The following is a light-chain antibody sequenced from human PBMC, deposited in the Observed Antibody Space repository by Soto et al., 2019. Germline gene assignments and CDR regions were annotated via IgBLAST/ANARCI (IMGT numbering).Light chain of an antibody. CDR2: GSS. CDR1: QSISSNY. CDR3: QQRSNWPPEIT. Sequence: EIVLTQPPGTLSLSPGERATLSCWAIQSISSNYLAWYQQKPGQPPRLLISGSSIRATGIPKRFSGSASGTNFTLTISSLEPEDFAVYYCQQRSNWPPEITLGQGTRLEIK. J-gene: IGKJ5*01. V-gene: IGKV3D-20*02.